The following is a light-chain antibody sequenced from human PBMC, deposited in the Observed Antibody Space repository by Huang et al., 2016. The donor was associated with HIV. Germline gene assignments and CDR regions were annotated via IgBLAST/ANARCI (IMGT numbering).Light chain of an antibody. CDR1: QSVSSN. J-gene: IGKJ1*01. CDR3: QQYNNWPPWT. V-gene: IGKV3-15*01. Sequence: EIVMTQSPATLSVSPGERATLSCRASQSVSSNFAWYQQKPGQAPRLLIYGASTRATDIPVRFSGSGSGTEFTLTISSLQSEDFAVYYCQQYNNWPPWTFGQGTKVEIK. CDR2: GAS.